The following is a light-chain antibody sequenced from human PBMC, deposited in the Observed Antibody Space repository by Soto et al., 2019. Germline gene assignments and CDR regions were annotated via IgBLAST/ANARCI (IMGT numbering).Light chain of an antibody. CDR3: YSYTSSSTVV. V-gene: IGLV2-14*01. CDR2: EVS. CDR1: SSDVGGYNY. J-gene: IGLJ2*01. Sequence: QSALTQPASVSGPPGQSITISCTGTSSDVGGYNYVSWYQQYPGKAPKLMIYEVSSRPSGVSDRFSGSKSGNTASLTISGLQAEDEGDYYCYSYTSSSTVVFGGGTKLTVL.